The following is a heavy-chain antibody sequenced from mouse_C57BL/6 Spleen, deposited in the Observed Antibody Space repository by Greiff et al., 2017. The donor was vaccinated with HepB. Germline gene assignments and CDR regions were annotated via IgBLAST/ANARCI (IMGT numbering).Heavy chain of an antibody. V-gene: IGHV3-6*01. CDR3: AREGGPAWFAY. Sequence: ESGPGLVKPSQSLSLTCSVTGYSITSGYYWNWIRQFPGNKLEWMGYISYDGSNNYNPSLKNRISITRDTSKNQFFLKLNSVTTEDTATYYCAREGGPAWFAYWGQGTLVTVSA. J-gene: IGHJ3*01. CDR2: ISYDGSN. CDR1: GYSITSGYY.